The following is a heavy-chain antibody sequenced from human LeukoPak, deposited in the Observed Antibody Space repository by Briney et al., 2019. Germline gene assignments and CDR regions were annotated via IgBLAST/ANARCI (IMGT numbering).Heavy chain of an antibody. J-gene: IGHJ5*02. V-gene: IGHV1-2*04. CDR2: INPNSGGT. CDR3: ARETRPNGQLAANRENWFDP. CDR1: GYTFTGYY. D-gene: IGHD6-13*01. Sequence: GASVKVSCKASGYTFTGYYMHRVRQAPGQGLEWMEWINPNSGGTNYAQKFQGWVTMTRDTSISTAYMELSRLRSDDTAMYYCARETRPNGQLAANRENWFDPWGQGTLVTVSS.